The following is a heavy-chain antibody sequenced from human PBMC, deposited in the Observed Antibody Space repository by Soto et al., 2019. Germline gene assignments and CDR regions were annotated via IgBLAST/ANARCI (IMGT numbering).Heavy chain of an antibody. V-gene: IGHV1-8*01. J-gene: IGHJ4*02. CDR1: GYTFTSYD. CDR2: MNPNSGNT. CDR3: ARGRRITMVRGVAAY. D-gene: IGHD3-10*01. Sequence: QVQLVQSGAEVKKPGASVKVSCKASGYTFTSYDINWVRQATGQGHEWMGWMNPNSGNTGNAQKLQGRVTMTRNTSRNTAYMELGSLRSEDTAVYYCARGRRITMVRGVAAYWGQGTLVTVSS.